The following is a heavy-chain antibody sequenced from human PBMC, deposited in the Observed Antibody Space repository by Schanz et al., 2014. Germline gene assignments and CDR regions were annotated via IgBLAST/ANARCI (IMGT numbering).Heavy chain of an antibody. CDR3: ASSGAGYSSSWDFDY. Sequence: QVQLVQSGPEVKKPGSSVKVSCQAFGDTFSKYNIMWVRQVPGQGLEWMGIINPSGGSTRYGQKFQGRITVTTDTSTSTVYLELSSLRSDDTAVYYCASSGAGYSSSWDFDYWGQGTLVTVSS. CDR2: INPSGGST. D-gene: IGHD6-13*01. J-gene: IGHJ4*02. V-gene: IGHV1-46*01. CDR1: GDTFSKYN.